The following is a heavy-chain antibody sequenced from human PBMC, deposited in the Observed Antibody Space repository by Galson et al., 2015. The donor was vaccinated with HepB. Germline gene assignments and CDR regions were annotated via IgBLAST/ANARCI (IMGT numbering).Heavy chain of an antibody. D-gene: IGHD4-11*01. V-gene: IGHV1-69*13. CDR3: ARSATTVNPLGNYYYYMDV. CDR2: IIPIFGTA. CDR1: GGTFSSYA. Sequence: SVKVSCKASGGTFSSYAISWVRQTPEQGLEWMGGIIPIFGTANYAQKFQGRVTITADESTSTAYMELSSLRSEDTAVYYCARSATTVNPLGNYYYYMDVWGKGTTVTVSS. J-gene: IGHJ6*03.